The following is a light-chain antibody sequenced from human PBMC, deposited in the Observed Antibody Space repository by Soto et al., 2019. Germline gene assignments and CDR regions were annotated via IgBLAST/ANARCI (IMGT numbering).Light chain of an antibody. J-gene: IGLJ2*01. V-gene: IGLV3-21*02. CDR3: QVWDDSNDHVV. Sequence: SYELTQSPSVSVAPGQTARITCGGNNIGSKNVHWYQQKSGQAPVLVVYDDTDRPSWIPERFSGSNSGNTATLTISRVEAGDEADYYCQVWDDSNDHVVFGGGTKLTVL. CDR1: NIGSKN. CDR2: DDT.